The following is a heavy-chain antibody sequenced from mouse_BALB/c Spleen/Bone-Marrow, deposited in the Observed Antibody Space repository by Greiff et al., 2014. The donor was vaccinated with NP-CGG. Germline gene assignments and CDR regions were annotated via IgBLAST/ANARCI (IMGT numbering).Heavy chain of an antibody. J-gene: IGHJ2*01. CDR2: ILPGSGST. Sequence: VQLQQSGADLMKPGASVKISCKATGYRFNSYWIEWVKQRPGHGLEWIGEILPGSGSTNFNKKFKGKATFTAYTSSNTAYVQISSLTSEDSAVYYCARLGIRSFDYWGQGTTLTVSS. V-gene: IGHV1-9*01. CDR1: GYRFNSYW. CDR3: ARLGIRSFDY. D-gene: IGHD3-1*01.